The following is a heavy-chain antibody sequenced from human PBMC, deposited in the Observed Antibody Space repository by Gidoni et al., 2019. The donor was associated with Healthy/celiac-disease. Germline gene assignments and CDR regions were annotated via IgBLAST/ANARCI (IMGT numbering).Heavy chain of an antibody. CDR3: ARATPLGFGGVIASFDY. CDR2: IYYSGST. CDR1: GGSISSYD. D-gene: IGHD3-16*02. V-gene: IGHV4-59*01. Sequence: QVQLQESGTGLVKPSETLSLTCTVSGGSISSYDWSWIRQPPGKGLEWIGYIYYSGSTNYNPSLKSRVTISVDTSKNQFSLKLSSVTAADTAVYYCARATPLGFGGVIASFDYWGQGTLVTVSS. J-gene: IGHJ4*02.